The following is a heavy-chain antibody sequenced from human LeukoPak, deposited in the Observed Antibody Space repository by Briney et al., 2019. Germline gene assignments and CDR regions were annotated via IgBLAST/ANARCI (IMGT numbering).Heavy chain of an antibody. J-gene: IGHJ5*02. Sequence: SETLSLTCTVSGGSISSGGYYWSWIRQHPGKGLEWIGYIYYSGSTYYNPSLKSRVTISVDTSKNQFSLKLSSVTAADTAVYYCARGGDCSGGSCYPTYSWFDPWGQGTLVTVSS. D-gene: IGHD2-15*01. V-gene: IGHV4-31*03. CDR3: ARGGDCSGGSCYPTYSWFDP. CDR2: IYYSGST. CDR1: GGSISSGGYY.